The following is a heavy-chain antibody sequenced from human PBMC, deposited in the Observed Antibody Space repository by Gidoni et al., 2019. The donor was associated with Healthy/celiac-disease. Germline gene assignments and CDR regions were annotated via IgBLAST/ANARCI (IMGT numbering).Heavy chain of an antibody. CDR3: ARLVRVGGIAAAGPGDY. D-gene: IGHD6-13*01. Sequence: QLQLQESGPGLVKPSETLSLTCTVSGGSIRSSSYYWGWIRQPPGKGLEWIGSIYYSGSTYYNPSLKSRVTISVDTSKNQFSLKLSSVTAADTAVYYCARLVRVGGIAAAGPGDYWGQGTLVTVSS. V-gene: IGHV4-39*01. J-gene: IGHJ4*02. CDR2: IYYSGST. CDR1: GGSIRSSSYY.